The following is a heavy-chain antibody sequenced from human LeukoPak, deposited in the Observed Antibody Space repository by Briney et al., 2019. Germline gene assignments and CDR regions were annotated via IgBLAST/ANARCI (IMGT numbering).Heavy chain of an antibody. D-gene: IGHD3-16*02. CDR1: GFTFSSYW. J-gene: IGHJ4*02. Sequence: GGSLRLSCAASGFTFSSYWMSWVRQAPGKGLEWVANIKQDGSEKYYVDSVKGRFTISRDNAKNSLYLQMNSLRAEDTAVYYCARYPGAYWPTFGGVIVISYYFDYWGQGTLVTVSS. CDR2: IKQDGSEK. CDR3: ARYPGAYWPTFGGVIVISYYFDY. V-gene: IGHV3-7*01.